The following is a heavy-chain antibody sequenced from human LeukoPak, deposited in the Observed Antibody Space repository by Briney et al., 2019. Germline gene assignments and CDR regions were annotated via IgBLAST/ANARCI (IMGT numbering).Heavy chain of an antibody. Sequence: GGSLRLSCAASGFTFDDYAMHWVRQAPGKGLEWVSGISWNGGNIGYADSVKGRFIISRDNARNSLYLQMNSLRAEDTAVYYCARVVSSSWYYYYYYMDVWGKGTTVTVSS. CDR2: ISWNGGNI. V-gene: IGHV3-9*01. CDR1: GFTFDDYA. J-gene: IGHJ6*03. D-gene: IGHD6-13*01. CDR3: ARVVSSSWYYYYYYMDV.